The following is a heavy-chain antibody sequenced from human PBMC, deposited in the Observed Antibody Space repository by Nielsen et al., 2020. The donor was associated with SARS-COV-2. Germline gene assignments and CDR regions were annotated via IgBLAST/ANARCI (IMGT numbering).Heavy chain of an antibody. V-gene: IGHV3-11*03. Sequence: GESLKISCAASGFTFSDYYMSWIRQAPGKGLEWVSYISHSGNYMIYADSVKGRLTISRDNSKNTLYLQMNSLRAEDTAVYYCAKRSGYTSGWYGDYWGQGTLVTVSS. CDR3: AKRSGYTSGWYGDY. CDR1: GFTFSDYY. D-gene: IGHD6-19*01. CDR2: ISHSGNYM. J-gene: IGHJ4*02.